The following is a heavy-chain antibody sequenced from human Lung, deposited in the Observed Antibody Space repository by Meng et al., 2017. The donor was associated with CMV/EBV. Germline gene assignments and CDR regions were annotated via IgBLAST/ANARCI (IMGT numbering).Heavy chain of an antibody. D-gene: IGHD2-21*01. CDR3: ARGSYLAVEG. J-gene: IGHJ4*02. CDR2: FYYRGNS. V-gene: IGHV4-59*01. Sequence: HVRLRESGPGLGKPSETTSITFTVSGGSINSYYWSWIRQPPGQGLEWLGYFYYRGNSNYNPSLKSRVTISVDTSKNLFSLNLTSVTAADAALYYCARGSYLAVEGWGLGTLVTVSS. CDR1: GGSINSYY.